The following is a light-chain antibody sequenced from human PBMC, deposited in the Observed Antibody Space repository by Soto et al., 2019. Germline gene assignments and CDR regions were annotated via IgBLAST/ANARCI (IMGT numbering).Light chain of an antibody. CDR1: QSISSSY. CDR3: QQYGSSPWT. CDR2: GTS. J-gene: IGKJ1*01. V-gene: IGKV3-20*01. Sequence: EIVLTQSPGTLSLSPGERATLSCRASQSISSSYLAWYQQKPGQAPRLLIYGTSSRATGIPDRSSGSGSGTDFTLTISRLGPEDFAVYYCQQYGSSPWTFGQGTKVDIK.